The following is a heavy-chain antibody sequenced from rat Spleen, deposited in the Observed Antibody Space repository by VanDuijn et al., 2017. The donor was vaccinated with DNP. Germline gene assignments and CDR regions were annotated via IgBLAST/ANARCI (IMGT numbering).Heavy chain of an antibody. D-gene: IGHD1-12*02. CDR2: INTDGGNT. V-gene: IGHV5-58*01. J-gene: IGHJ2*01. CDR3: ANNYYDGRYYYTFDS. Sequence: EVQLVETGGGLVQPGRSLKLSCVASGFTFSNFWMYWIRQAPGKGLEWVASINTDGGNTYYPDSVKGRFTISRDNAENTVYLQMNSLRSEDTATYYCANNYYDGRYYYTFDSWGQGVMVTVSS. CDR1: GFTFSNFW.